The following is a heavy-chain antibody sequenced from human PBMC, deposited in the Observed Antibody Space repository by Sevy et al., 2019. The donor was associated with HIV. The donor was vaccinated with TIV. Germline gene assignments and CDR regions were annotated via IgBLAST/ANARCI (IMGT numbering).Heavy chain of an antibody. CDR3: ARHYSSGYQGGGY. CDR2: ISAYNGHT. Sequence: ASVKVSCKDSGYTFASYGITWVRQAPGQGLEWVGWISAYNGHTTYAQTVQGRVTLTTDTSTTTAYMELRSLRSDDTALYYCARHYSSGYQGGGYWGQGTLVTVSS. J-gene: IGHJ4*02. D-gene: IGHD3-22*01. V-gene: IGHV1-18*04. CDR1: GYTFASYG.